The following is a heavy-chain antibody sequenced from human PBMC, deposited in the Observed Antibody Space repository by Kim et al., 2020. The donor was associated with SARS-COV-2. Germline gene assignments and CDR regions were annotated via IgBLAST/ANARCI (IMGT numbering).Heavy chain of an antibody. J-gene: IGHJ4*02. V-gene: IGHV4-34*01. Sequence: CNPSLKSRLTISVDPSKNQFSLKLSSVTAADTAVYYCARGGIAVARAFDYWGQGTLVTVSS. CDR3: ARGGIAVARAFDY. D-gene: IGHD6-19*01.